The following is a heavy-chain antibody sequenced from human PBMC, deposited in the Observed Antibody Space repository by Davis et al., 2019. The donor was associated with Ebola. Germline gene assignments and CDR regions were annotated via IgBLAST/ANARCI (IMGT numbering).Heavy chain of an antibody. Sequence: SGPTLVKPTETLTLTCTVSGFSLSNARMGVSWIRQPPGKALEWLAHIFSNDEKSYSTSLKSRLTISKDTSKSQVVLTMTNMDPVDTATYYCAHEYYYGSGKPFDYWGQGTLVTVSS. D-gene: IGHD3-10*01. CDR3: AHEYYYGSGKPFDY. V-gene: IGHV2-26*01. J-gene: IGHJ4*02. CDR2: IFSNDEK. CDR1: GFSLSNARMG.